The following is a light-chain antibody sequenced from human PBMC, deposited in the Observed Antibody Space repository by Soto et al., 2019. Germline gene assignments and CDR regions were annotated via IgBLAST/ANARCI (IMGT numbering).Light chain of an antibody. CDR2: DAS. Sequence: EIVLTQSPATLSLSPGERATPSCRASQSVSSYLAWYQQKPGQAPRLLIYDASNRATGIPARFSGSGSGTDFTLTISSLEPEDFAVYYCQQRSNSFTFGKGTRLEIK. V-gene: IGKV3-11*01. CDR1: QSVSSY. J-gene: IGKJ5*01. CDR3: QQRSNSFT.